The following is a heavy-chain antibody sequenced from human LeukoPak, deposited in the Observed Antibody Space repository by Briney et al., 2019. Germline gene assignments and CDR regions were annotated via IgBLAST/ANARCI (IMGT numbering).Heavy chain of an antibody. CDR1: GGSFSGYY. CDR3: AREDSYGNYHFDY. D-gene: IGHD5-18*01. V-gene: IGHV4-34*01. Sequence: ETLSLTCAVYGGSFSGYYWSWIRQPPGKGLEWIGEINHSGSTNYNPSLKSRVTISVDTSMNQFSLKLSSVTAADTAVYYCAREDSYGNYHFDYWGQGTLVTVSS. J-gene: IGHJ4*02. CDR2: INHSGST.